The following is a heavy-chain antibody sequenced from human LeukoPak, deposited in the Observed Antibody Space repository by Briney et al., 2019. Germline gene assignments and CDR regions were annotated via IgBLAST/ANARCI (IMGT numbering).Heavy chain of an antibody. CDR1: GGSISTYY. CDR2: VYYSGST. D-gene: IGHD6-13*01. J-gene: IGHJ3*02. CDR3: ARLAYSSSWYLAFDI. V-gene: IGHV4-59*08. Sequence: SETLSLTCAVSGGSISTYYWSWIRQPPGKGLEWIGYVYYSGSTNYNPSLKSRVTISVDTSKNQFSLKLSSVTAADTAVYYCARLAYSSSWYLAFDIWGQGTMVTVSS.